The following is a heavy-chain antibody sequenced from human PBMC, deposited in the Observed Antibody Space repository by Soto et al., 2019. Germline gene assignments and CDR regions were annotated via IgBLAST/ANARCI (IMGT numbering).Heavy chain of an antibody. CDR3: ARERSSGYYPHYNMDV. J-gene: IGHJ6*02. V-gene: IGHV3-30*04. D-gene: IGHD3-22*01. Sequence: QVQLVESGGGVVQPGRSLRLSCAASRFTFSSYPMHWVRQAPGKGLEWVALISFDGRNEHYADSVKGRFTISRDNSRNKLDLQMNSLRAGDTAVYYCARERSSGYYPHYNMDVWGQGTTVTVSS. CDR1: RFTFSSYP. CDR2: ISFDGRNE.